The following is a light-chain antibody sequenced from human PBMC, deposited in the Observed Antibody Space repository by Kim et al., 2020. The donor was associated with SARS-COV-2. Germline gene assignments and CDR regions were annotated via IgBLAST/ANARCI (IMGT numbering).Light chain of an antibody. CDR1: QSISTY. Sequence: PGERATLSCRASQSISTYLAWYQQKPGQAPRLLIYDASNRATGIPAGIPARFSGSGSGTDFTLTISSLEPEDFAVYYCQQRSNWPITFGQGTRLEIK. CDR3: QQRSNWPIT. V-gene: IGKV3-11*01. CDR2: DAS. J-gene: IGKJ5*01.